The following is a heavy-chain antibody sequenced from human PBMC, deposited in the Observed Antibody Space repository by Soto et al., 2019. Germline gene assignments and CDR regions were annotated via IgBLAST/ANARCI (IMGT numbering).Heavy chain of an antibody. CDR2: INASNGNT. V-gene: IGHV1-3*01. Sequence: ASVKVSCKASGYTFTSYYIHWVRQAPGQRLEWMGLINASNGNTTYAQKFQGRVTITRDTSASTAYMELSSLRSEDTAVYYCARSIVVVTALDYWGQGTLVTVSS. CDR1: GYTFTSYY. CDR3: ARSIVVVTALDY. J-gene: IGHJ4*02. D-gene: IGHD2-21*02.